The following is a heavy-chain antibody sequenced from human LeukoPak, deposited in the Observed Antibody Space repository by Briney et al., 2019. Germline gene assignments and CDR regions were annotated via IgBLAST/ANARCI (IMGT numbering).Heavy chain of an antibody. J-gene: IGHJ4*02. CDR2: ISSSSSYI. D-gene: IGHD3-3*01. V-gene: IGHV3-21*01. CDR3: ARDPPYYDFWSDDAYYFDY. CDR1: GFTFTNAW. Sequence: GGSLRLSCAASGFTFTNAWMSWVRQAPGKGLEWVSSISSSSSYIYYADSVKGRFTISRDNAKNSLYLQMNSLRAEDTAVYYCARDPPYYDFWSDDAYYFDYWDQGTLVTVSS.